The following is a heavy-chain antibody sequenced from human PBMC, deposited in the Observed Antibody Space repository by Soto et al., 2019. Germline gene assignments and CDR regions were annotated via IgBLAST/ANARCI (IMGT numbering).Heavy chain of an antibody. D-gene: IGHD3-3*01. V-gene: IGHV5-51*01. CDR3: ARSSITIFGVVTDYYGMDV. J-gene: IGHJ6*02. CDR2: IYPGDSAT. Sequence: GESLKISCKGSGYRFTSYWIGWVRQMPGNGLEWMGIIYPGDSATRYSPSFQGQVTISADKSISTAYLQWGSLKASDTAMYYCARSSITIFGVVTDYYGMDVWGQGTTVTVSS. CDR1: GYRFTSYW.